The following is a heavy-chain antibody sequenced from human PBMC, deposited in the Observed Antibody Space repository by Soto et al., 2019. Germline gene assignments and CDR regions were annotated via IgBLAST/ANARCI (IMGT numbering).Heavy chain of an antibody. D-gene: IGHD2-21*02. CDR1: GYTFTSYG. CDR2: FSAYNGNT. Sequence: ASVKVSCKASGYTFTSYGISWVRQAPGQGLEWMGWFSAYNGNTNYAQKLQGRVTMTTDTSTSTAYMELRSLRSDDTAVYYCARGMEGAYCGGDCSVDVWGQGTTVTVSS. CDR3: ARGMEGAYCGGDCSVDV. V-gene: IGHV1-18*01. J-gene: IGHJ6*02.